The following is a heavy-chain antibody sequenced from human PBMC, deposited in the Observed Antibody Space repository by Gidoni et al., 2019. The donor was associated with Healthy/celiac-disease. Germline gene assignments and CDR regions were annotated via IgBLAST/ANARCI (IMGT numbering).Heavy chain of an antibody. CDR3: ARDPHRYYDSSGYYDDYYYGMDV. Sequence: QLQLQESGPGLVKPSETLSLTCTVSGGSISSSSYYWGWLRQPPGKGLEWIGSIYSSGSTYYNPSLKSRVTISVDTSKNQFSLKLSSVTAADTAVYYCARDPHRYYDSSGYYDDYYYGMDVWGQGTTVTVSS. CDR2: IYSSGST. J-gene: IGHJ6*02. D-gene: IGHD3-22*01. V-gene: IGHV4-39*07. CDR1: GGSISSSSYY.